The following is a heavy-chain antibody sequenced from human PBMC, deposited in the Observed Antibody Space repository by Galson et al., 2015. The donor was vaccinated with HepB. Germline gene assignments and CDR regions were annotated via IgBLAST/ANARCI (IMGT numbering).Heavy chain of an antibody. CDR3: ARGTGYSYGPFDY. J-gene: IGHJ4*02. Sequence: LRLSCAASGFTFRNYSMNWVRQAPGKGLEWVSFISSSRSFTSQADSVKGRFTISRDNAKNFLYLQMNSLRAEDTAVYYCARGTGYSYGPFDYWGQGILVSVSS. V-gene: IGHV3-21*01. D-gene: IGHD5-18*01. CDR1: GFTFRNYS. CDR2: ISSSRSFT.